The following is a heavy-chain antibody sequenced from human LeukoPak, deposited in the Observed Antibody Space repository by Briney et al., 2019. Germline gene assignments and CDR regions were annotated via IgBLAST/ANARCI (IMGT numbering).Heavy chain of an antibody. J-gene: IGHJ3*02. CDR2: VSYSGST. CDR1: GVSITGDSYY. Sequence: PLQTPCLSRTVSGVSITGDSYYWGWVRQPPGKGLGLVGSVSYSGSTYYNPSLKSRVAISVNTSKNQYSLKLSSVTAADTDVYNCASRKIVDAFPVAIDIWGQGTMVTVSS. V-gene: IGHV4-39*01. CDR3: ASRKIVDAFPVAIDI. D-gene: IGHD1-26*01.